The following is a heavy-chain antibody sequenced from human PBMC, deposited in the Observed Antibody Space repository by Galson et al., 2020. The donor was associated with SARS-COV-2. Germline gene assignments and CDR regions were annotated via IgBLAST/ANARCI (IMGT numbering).Heavy chain of an antibody. J-gene: IGHJ4*02. CDR2: ISDNGATS. Sequence: GASLKIPCSAYGVLFSNFAKHWVRHATGQGLEYVSAISDNGATSFYADSVNGRITMSRDNSKDTFYLRMTGLRVEDTAVYYGLSFSSTRQNYWGRGTLVTVSS. CDR3: LSFSSTRQNY. D-gene: IGHD6-13*01. V-gene: IGHV3-64D*09. CDR1: GVLFSNFA.